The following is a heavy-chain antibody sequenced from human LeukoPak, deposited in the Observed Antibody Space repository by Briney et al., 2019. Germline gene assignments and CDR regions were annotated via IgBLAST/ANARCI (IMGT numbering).Heavy chain of an antibody. J-gene: IGHJ2*01. CDR3: ARVIHDYSWAADWYFDL. D-gene: IGHD5-12*01. CDR1: GGSTRSYS. Sequence: ESLSVTRIQPGGSTRSYSWSWIRQPPRGGLGRIGSVHTREITNTNPSLTRLVNISLDTSKNQFSLKLSSVSAAYTAVYYCARVIHDYSWAADWYFDLWGRGTLVTVSS. V-gene: IGHV4-4*09. CDR2: VHTREIT.